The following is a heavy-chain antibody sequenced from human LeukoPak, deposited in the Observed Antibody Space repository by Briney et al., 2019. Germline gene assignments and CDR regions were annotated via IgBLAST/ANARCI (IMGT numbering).Heavy chain of an antibody. Sequence: GGSLRLSCAASGFTFSKVWMSWVRQVPGKGLEWVGRIKRRSDGGTTDYAAPVKDRFTISRDDSKNTLYLQMNSLKTDDTAVYYCTPGAGDYWGQGTLVTVSS. CDR3: TPGAGDY. CDR2: IKRRSDGGTT. V-gene: IGHV3-15*01. J-gene: IGHJ4*02. D-gene: IGHD1-14*01. CDR1: GFTFSKVW.